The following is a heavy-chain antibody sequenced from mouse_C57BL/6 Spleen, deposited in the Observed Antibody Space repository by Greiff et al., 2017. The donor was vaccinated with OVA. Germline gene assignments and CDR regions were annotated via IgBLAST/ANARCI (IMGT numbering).Heavy chain of an antibody. Sequence: QVQLQQSGPELVKPGASVKISCKASGYAFSSSWMNWVKQRPGKGLEWIGRIYPGDGDTNYNGKFKGKATLTADKSSSTAYMQLSSLTSEDSAVYCCARQLTAMDYWGQGTSVTVSS. J-gene: IGHJ4*01. V-gene: IGHV1-82*01. CDR2: IYPGDGDT. CDR3: ARQLTAMDY. D-gene: IGHD3-2*02. CDR1: GYAFSSSW.